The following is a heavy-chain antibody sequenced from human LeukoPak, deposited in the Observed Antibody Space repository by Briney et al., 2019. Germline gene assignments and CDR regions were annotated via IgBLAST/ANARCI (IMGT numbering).Heavy chain of an antibody. CDR3: TRQVPKSNYDTRGGYSYHYYYMDV. Sequence: SETLSLTCTVSGGSISSGSYYWSWIRQPAGKGLEWIGRIYTSGSTNYNPSLKSRVTISVDTSKNQFSLKLSSVTAADTAVYYCTRQVPKSNYDTRGGYSYHYYYMDVWGKGTTVTVSS. CDR2: IYTSGST. CDR1: GGSISSGSYY. V-gene: IGHV4-61*02. J-gene: IGHJ6*03. D-gene: IGHD3-22*01.